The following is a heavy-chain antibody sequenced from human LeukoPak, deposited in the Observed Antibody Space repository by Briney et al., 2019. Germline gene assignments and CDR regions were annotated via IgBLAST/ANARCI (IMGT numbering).Heavy chain of an antibody. D-gene: IGHD1-7*01. J-gene: IGHJ4*02. Sequence: ASVKVSCKASGGTFSSYAISWVRQAPGQGLEWMGWISAYNGNTNYAQKLQGRVTMTTDTSTSTAYMELRSLRSDDTAVYYCATRDNGRNSYSYWGQGTLVTVSS. CDR3: ATRDNGRNSYSY. V-gene: IGHV1-18*01. CDR1: GGTFSSYA. CDR2: ISAYNGNT.